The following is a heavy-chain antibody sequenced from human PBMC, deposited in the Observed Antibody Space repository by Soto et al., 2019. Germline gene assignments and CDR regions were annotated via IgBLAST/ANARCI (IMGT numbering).Heavy chain of an antibody. CDR1: GGTFSSYT. CDR2: ISAYNGNT. V-gene: IGHV1-18*01. Sequence: ASVKVSCKASGGTFSSYTISWVRQAPGQGLEWTGWISAYNGNTNYAQKLQGRVTMTTDTSTSTAYMELRSLRSDDTAVYYCARAPTWNYVYYYYCGMDVWGQGTTVTVSS. D-gene: IGHD1-7*01. J-gene: IGHJ6*02. CDR3: ARAPTWNYVYYYYCGMDV.